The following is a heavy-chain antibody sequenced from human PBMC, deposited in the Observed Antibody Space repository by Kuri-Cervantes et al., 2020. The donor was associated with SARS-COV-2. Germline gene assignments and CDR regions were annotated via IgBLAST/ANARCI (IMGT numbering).Heavy chain of an antibody. CDR3: ARVDFWSGYDVMDV. CDR1: GYTFTGYY. J-gene: IGHJ6*03. Sequence: ASVKVSCKDSGYTFTGYYMHWVRQAPGQGLEWMGWINPNSGGTNYVQKFQGRVTMTRDTSISTAYMELSRLRSDDTAVYYCARVDFWSGYDVMDVWGKGTTVTVSS. V-gene: IGHV1-2*02. D-gene: IGHD3-3*01. CDR2: INPNSGGT.